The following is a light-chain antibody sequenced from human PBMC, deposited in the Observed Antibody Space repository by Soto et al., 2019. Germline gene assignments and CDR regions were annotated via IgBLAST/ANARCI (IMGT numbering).Light chain of an antibody. V-gene: IGKV2-30*01. CDR1: QSLLYSDGNTY. Sequence: EVVLTQSPLSLPVTLGQPASISCSSSQSLLYSDGNTYLNWFQQRTGQSPRRIMYKISYRDSGVPDRFSGSGSGTEFTLRISRLEAEDVGIYFCMQGTHWPWTLGQGTRVEIK. J-gene: IGKJ1*01. CDR3: MQGTHWPWT. CDR2: KIS.